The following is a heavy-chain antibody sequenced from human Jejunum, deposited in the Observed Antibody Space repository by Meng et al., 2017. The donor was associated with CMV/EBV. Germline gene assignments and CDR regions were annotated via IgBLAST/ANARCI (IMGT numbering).Heavy chain of an antibody. CDR3: ARDRGSSWYFDY. V-gene: IGHV6-1*01. CDR2: TYYRLRWYN. CDR1: VSSNSAT. Sequence: VSSNSATWNGIRQSPSGGLEWLGRTYYRLRWYNDYALSVKSRISVNADASKNQFSLQLNSVSPEDTAVYYCARDRGSSWYFDYWGQGTLVTVSS. D-gene: IGHD2-2*01. J-gene: IGHJ4*02.